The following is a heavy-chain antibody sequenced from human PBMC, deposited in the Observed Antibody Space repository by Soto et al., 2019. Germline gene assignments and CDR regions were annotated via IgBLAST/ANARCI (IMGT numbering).Heavy chain of an antibody. Sequence: GGSLRLSCAASGFTFGSYAMSWVRQAPGKGLEWVSSTSASGGTTYYADSVKGRFTISRDNSKNILYLEMNSLRAEDTAVYYCAKDAPVYYDFWSGYYVTFDYWGQGTLVTVSS. CDR1: GFTFGSYA. CDR2: TSASGGTT. D-gene: IGHD3-3*01. V-gene: IGHV3-23*01. CDR3: AKDAPVYYDFWSGYYVTFDY. J-gene: IGHJ4*02.